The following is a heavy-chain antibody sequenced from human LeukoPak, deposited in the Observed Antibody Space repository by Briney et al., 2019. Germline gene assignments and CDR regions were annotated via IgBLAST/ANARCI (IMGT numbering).Heavy chain of an antibody. Sequence: ASVKVSCKASGYTFTGYYMHWVRQAPGQGLEWMGWINPNSGGTNYAQKFQGRVTMTRDTSISTAYMELSRLRSDDTAVYYCAKNSGSYAVRGDWFDPWGQGTLVTVSS. J-gene: IGHJ5*02. V-gene: IGHV1-2*02. CDR1: GYTFTGYY. CDR2: INPNSGGT. D-gene: IGHD1-26*01. CDR3: AKNSGSYAVRGDWFDP.